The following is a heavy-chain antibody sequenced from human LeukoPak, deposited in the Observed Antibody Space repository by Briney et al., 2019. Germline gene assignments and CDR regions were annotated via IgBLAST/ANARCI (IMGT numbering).Heavy chain of an antibody. J-gene: IGHJ4*02. Sequence: SETLSLTCTVSGGSISSGPYYWSWIRQPAGKGLEWIGRIYTSGSTNYNPSLKSRVTISVDTSKNQFSLKLSSVTAADTAVYYCARDLYYYDSSGYYLGGYFDYWGQGTLVTVSS. CDR1: GGSISSGPYY. CDR3: ARDLYYYDSSGYYLGGYFDY. CDR2: IYTSGST. D-gene: IGHD3-22*01. V-gene: IGHV4-61*02.